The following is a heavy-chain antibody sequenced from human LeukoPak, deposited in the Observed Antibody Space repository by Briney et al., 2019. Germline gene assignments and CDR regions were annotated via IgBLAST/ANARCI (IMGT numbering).Heavy chain of an antibody. Sequence: PSETLSLTCTVSGGSISGYYWGWIRQPAGKGLEWIGRIYPSGKTNYNPSLKSRVTMSLDTSKNQLSLKVTSVTAADTAMYYCARGGVDYYDTTASFDFWGQGTLVTVSS. CDR1: GGSISGYY. J-gene: IGHJ4*02. CDR3: ARGGVDYYDTTASFDF. V-gene: IGHV4-4*07. D-gene: IGHD3-22*01. CDR2: IYPSGKT.